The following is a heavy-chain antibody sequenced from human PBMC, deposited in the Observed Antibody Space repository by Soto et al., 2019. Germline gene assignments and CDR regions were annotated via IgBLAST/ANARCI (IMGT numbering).Heavy chain of an antibody. D-gene: IGHD3-22*01. V-gene: IGHV1-69*06. CDR3: ARVGSSGYLRGWFDP. CDR1: GGTFSGYA. J-gene: IGHJ5*02. Sequence: SVKVSCKASGGTFSGYAISWVRQAPGQGLEWMGGIIPIFGTANYAQKFQGRVTITADKSTSTAYMELSSLRSEDTAVYYCARVGSSGYLRGWFDPWGQGTLVTVSS. CDR2: IIPIFGTA.